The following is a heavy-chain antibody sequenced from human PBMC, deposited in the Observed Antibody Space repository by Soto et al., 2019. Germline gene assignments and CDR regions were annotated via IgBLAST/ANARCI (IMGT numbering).Heavy chain of an antibody. Sequence: GGSLRLSCAASGFTFSGSAMHWVRQASGKGLEWVGRIRRKPNNYATAYGASVKGRFTISRDDSKNTAYLQMNSLNTEDTAVYYCSRQASDFWSGKPQYYMDVWGKGTTVTVSS. V-gene: IGHV3-73*01. CDR1: GFTFSGSA. CDR2: IRRKPNNYAT. D-gene: IGHD3-3*01. J-gene: IGHJ6*03. CDR3: SRQASDFWSGKPQYYMDV.